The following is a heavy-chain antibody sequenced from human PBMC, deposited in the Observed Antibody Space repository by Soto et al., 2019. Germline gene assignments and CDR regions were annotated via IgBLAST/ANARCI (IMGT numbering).Heavy chain of an antibody. CDR2: IYSGGST. CDR3: ARCDGSATYCFFFAY. D-gene: IGHD3-10*01. Sequence: GSLRLSCAASGFTVSNSYMSWVRQAPGKGLEWVSAIYSGGSTYYADSVKGRFTISRDNSRNTLYLQMNSLRAEDTAVYFCARCDGSATYCFFFAYWGQGT. J-gene: IGHJ4*02. V-gene: IGHV3-66*01. CDR1: GFTVSNSY.